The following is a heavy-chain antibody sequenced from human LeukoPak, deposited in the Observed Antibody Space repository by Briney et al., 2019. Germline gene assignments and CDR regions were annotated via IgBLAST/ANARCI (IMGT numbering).Heavy chain of an antibody. CDR3: ARGTPYGDYSY. V-gene: IGHV1-2*02. J-gene: IGHJ4*02. D-gene: IGHD4-17*01. CDR1: GYTFTGYY. CDR2: INPNSGGT. Sequence: ASVKVSCKASGYTFTGYYMHWVRQAPGQGLEWMGWINPNSGGTNYAQKFQGRVTITADESTSTAYMELSSLRSEDTAVYYCARGTPYGDYSYWGQGTLVTVSS.